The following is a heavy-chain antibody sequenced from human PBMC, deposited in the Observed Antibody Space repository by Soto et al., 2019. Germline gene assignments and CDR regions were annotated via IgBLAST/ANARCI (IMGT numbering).Heavy chain of an antibody. J-gene: IGHJ4*02. V-gene: IGHV3-33*01. CDR3: ARKSSVTMPTFDY. Sequence: SLRLSCAVSGFTLSDYDMQWVRQAPGKGLEWVAMIWYDESNKYYADSVKGRFTISRDTAKHTVYLQMNSLRVEDTAVYFCARKSSVTMPTFDYWGQGTLVTVSS. D-gene: IGHD2-2*01. CDR1: GFTLSDYD. CDR2: IWYDESNK.